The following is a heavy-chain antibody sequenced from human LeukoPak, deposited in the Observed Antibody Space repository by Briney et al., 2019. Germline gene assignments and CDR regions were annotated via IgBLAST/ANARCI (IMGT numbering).Heavy chain of an antibody. J-gene: IGHJ4*02. CDR1: GFTFSSYW. V-gene: IGHV3-7*01. CDR2: IKQDGSEK. CDR3: ASGYYSGWYIPYY. Sequence: GGSLRLSCAASGFTFSSYWMSWVRRAPGKGLEWVANIKQDGSEKYYVDSVKGRFTISRDNAKNSLYLQMNSLRAEDTAVYYCASGYYSGWYIPYYWGQGTLVTVSS. D-gene: IGHD6-19*01.